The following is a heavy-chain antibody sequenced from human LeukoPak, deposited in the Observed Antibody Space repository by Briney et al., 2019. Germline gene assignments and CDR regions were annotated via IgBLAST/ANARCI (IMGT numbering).Heavy chain of an antibody. Sequence: GESLRLSCAASGFAINNYVMSWVRQAPGKGLQWVAVITGSGINTYYADSVKGRFTISRDTSKNTLYLQMSSLRAEDTATYYCAKGATYDYSVYYEDFWGQGTLVTVSS. CDR2: ITGSGINT. CDR1: GFAINNYV. CDR3: AKGATYDYSVYYEDF. D-gene: IGHD4-11*01. J-gene: IGHJ4*02. V-gene: IGHV3-23*01.